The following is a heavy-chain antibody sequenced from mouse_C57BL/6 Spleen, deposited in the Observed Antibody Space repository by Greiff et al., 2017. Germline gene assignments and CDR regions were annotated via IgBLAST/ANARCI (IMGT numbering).Heavy chain of an antibody. D-gene: IGHD1-1*01. Sequence: QVQLKQPGAELVKPGASVKLSCKASGYTFTSYWMQWVKQRPGQGLEWIGELDPSDSYTNYNHKFKGKATLTVDTSSSTAYMQLISLTSEESAVYYCARVDYDSSYGGDYWGQGTTLTVSS. CDR3: ARVDYDSSYGGDY. CDR2: LDPSDSYT. CDR1: GYTFTSYW. J-gene: IGHJ2*01. V-gene: IGHV1-50*01.